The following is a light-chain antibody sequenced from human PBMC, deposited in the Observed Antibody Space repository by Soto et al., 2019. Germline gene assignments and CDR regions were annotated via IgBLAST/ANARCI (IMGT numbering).Light chain of an antibody. CDR2: EGS. V-gene: IGLV2-23*01. Sequence: QSALTQPASVSGSPGQSITISCTGTSSDVGSDNLVSWYQQHPGKAPKLMIYEGSKRPSGVSNRFSGSKSGNTAALAISWRQAEDDADYYCCSYAGSSTYVVFGGGTQLTVL. CDR3: CSYAGSSTYVV. CDR1: SSDVGSDNL. J-gene: IGLJ2*01.